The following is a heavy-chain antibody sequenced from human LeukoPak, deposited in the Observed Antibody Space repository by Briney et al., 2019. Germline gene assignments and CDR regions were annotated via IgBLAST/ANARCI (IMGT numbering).Heavy chain of an antibody. CDR2: INPNSGGT. J-gene: IGHJ6*02. CDR1: GYTFTGYY. D-gene: IGHD6-19*01. V-gene: IGHV1-2*02. Sequence: ASVKVSCKASGYTFTGYYMHWVRQAPGQGLEWMGWINPNSGGTNYAQKFQGRVTMTRDTSISTAYRELSRLRYDDTAVYYCARDLPGSGWYVHYYYYGMDVWGQGTTVTVSS. CDR3: ARDLPGSGWYVHYYYYGMDV.